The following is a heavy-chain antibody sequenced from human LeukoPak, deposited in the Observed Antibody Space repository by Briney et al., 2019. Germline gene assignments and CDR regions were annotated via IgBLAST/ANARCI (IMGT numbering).Heavy chain of an antibody. CDR3: ARKNYGDYGSRFFDL. CDR2: IGTADDT. Sequence: GGSLRLSCAASGFTFSSYDMHWVRQATGKGLEWVSGIGTADDTYYPGSVKGRFTISRENAKNSLYLQMSNLRAGDTAVYFCARKNYGDYGSRFFDLWGRGTLVTVSS. V-gene: IGHV3-13*01. CDR1: GFTFSSYD. J-gene: IGHJ2*01. D-gene: IGHD4-17*01.